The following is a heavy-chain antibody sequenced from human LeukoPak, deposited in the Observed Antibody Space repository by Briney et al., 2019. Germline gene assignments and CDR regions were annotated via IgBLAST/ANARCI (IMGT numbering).Heavy chain of an antibody. Sequence: GASVNVSFMASGGTFSIYAISWARQAPGQGLEWMGGIIPIFGTANYAQKFQGRVTITADESTSTAYMELSSLRSEDTAVYYCARLSGGGDYVLNPPYYFDYWGQGTLVTVSS. V-gene: IGHV1-69*13. J-gene: IGHJ4*02. D-gene: IGHD4-17*01. CDR2: IIPIFGTA. CDR1: GGTFSIYA. CDR3: ARLSGGGDYVLNPPYYFDY.